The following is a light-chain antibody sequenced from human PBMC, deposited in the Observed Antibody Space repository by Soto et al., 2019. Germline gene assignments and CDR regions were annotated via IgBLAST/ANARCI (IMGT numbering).Light chain of an antibody. CDR3: QSYDTSLSAWV. CDR1: SSNIGAGHD. V-gene: IGLV1-40*01. CDR2: DYN. J-gene: IGLJ3*02. Sequence: QLVLAQPPSVSGAPGQRITISCTGSSSNIGAGHDVHWYQHLPGTAPKVLFYDYNDRPSGVPDRFSASKSDTSASLAITGLQAEDEADYYCQSYDTSLSAWVFGGGTKLTVL.